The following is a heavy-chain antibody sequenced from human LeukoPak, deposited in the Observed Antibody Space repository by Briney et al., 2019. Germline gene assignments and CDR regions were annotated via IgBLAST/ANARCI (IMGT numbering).Heavy chain of an antibody. CDR1: GFTFSSYV. V-gene: IGHV3-23*01. CDR2: ISGSGGST. Sequence: GGSLRLSCAASGFTFSSYVMSWVRQAPGKGLEWVSGISGSGGSTYYADSVKGRFTISRDNSKNTLYLRVNSLRVEDTAVYYWAKQDNGFLLYWGQGTLVTVSS. D-gene: IGHD2-8*01. CDR3: AKQDNGFLLY. J-gene: IGHJ4*02.